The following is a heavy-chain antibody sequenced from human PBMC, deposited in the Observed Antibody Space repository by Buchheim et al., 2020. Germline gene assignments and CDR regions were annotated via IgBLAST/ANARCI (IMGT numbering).Heavy chain of an antibody. CDR3: ARDGYNNFGEYFAMDV. V-gene: IGHV4-31*03. Sequence: QMQLQESGPGLVKPLQTLSLTCTVSGGSINRGGYYWSWIRQHSVRGPEWIGYIYYNGATYYSTSLKSRVSISVYMSKNQFSLRVNSVTAADTAVYFCARDGYNNFGEYFAMDVWGQGT. CDR1: GGSINRGGYY. D-gene: IGHD4-11*01. CDR2: IYYNGAT. J-gene: IGHJ6*02.